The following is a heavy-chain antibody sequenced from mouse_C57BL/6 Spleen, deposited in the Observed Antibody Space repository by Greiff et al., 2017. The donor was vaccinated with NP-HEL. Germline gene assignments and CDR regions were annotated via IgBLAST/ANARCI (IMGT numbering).Heavy chain of an antibody. CDR3: ARIPITTVVEGAMDY. V-gene: IGHV1-55*01. CDR2: IYPGSGST. Sequence: VQLQQSGAELVKPGASVKMSCKASGYTFTSYWITWVKQRPGQGLEWIGDIYPGSGSTNYNEKFKSKATLTVDTSSSTAYMQLSSLTSEDSAVYYCARIPITTVVEGAMDYWGQGTSVTVSS. D-gene: IGHD1-1*01. CDR1: GYTFTSYW. J-gene: IGHJ4*01.